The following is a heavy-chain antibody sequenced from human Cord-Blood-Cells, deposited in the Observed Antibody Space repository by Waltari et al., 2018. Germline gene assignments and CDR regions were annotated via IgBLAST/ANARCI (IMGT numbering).Heavy chain of an antibody. CDR3: ARGTKLEYAFDI. CDR2: INHSGST. D-gene: IGHD1-1*01. CDR1: GGSFSGYY. Sequence: QVQLQQWGAGLLKPSETLSLTCAVYGGSFSGYYWSWIRQPPGKGLEWIGEINHSGSTNYNPSLKSRITISVDTSKNQFSLKLSSVTAADTAVYYCARGTKLEYAFDIWGQGTMVTVSS. V-gene: IGHV4-34*01. J-gene: IGHJ3*02.